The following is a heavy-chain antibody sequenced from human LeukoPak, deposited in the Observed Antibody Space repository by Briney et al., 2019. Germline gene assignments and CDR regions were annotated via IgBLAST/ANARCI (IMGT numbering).Heavy chain of an antibody. CDR2: SSAYNGKT. CDR1: GYTFTSYG. V-gene: IGHV1-18*01. Sequence: ASVKLSCTASGYTFTSYGISWVRQAPGHGLEWMGRSSAYNGKTNYAQNLQGRVTMTTDTSTSKAYMELGSLRSDDTAVYYCARDAYSGPVVDFGGYWGQGTLVTVPS. CDR3: ARDAYSGPVVDFGGY. D-gene: IGHD2-21*01. J-gene: IGHJ4*02.